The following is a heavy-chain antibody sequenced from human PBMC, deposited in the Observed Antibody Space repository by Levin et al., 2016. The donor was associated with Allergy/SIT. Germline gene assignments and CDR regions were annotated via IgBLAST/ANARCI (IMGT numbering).Heavy chain of an antibody. J-gene: IGHJ3*02. CDR2: ISAYNGNT. V-gene: IGHV1-18*01. CDR3: ARVWCSGGTCYPDAFDI. D-gene: IGHD2-15*01. CDR1: GYTLISYG. Sequence: ASVKVSCKASGYTLISYGMSWVRQAPGQGLEWMGWISAYNGNTKYAQKFQGRVTMSTDTSTTTAYMELRSLRSDDTAVYYCARVWCSGGTCYPDAFDIWGQGTMVTVSS.